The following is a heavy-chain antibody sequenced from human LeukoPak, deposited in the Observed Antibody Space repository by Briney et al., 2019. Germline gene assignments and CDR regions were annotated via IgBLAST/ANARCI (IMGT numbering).Heavy chain of an antibody. CDR2: IYYSGST. CDR3: ARSYCSGGSCYVG. D-gene: IGHD2-15*01. V-gene: IGHV4-39*01. CDR1: GGSISSGNYF. J-gene: IGHJ4*02. Sequence: SETLSLTCTVSGGSISSGNYFWGWIRQHPGKGLEWIGSIYYSGSTYYNPSLKSRVTISVDTSKNQFSLKLSSVTAADTAVYYCARSYCSGGSCYVGWGQGTLVTVSS.